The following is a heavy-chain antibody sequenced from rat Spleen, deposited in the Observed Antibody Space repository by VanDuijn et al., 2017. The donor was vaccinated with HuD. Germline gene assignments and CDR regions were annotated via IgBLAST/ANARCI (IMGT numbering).Heavy chain of an antibody. V-gene: IGHV5-25*01. J-gene: IGHJ2*01. D-gene: IGHD1-4*01. CDR1: GFTFSNYY. CDR2: ISPSGGST. CDR3: AAREPGY. Sequence: EVQLVESGGGLVQPGRSLKLSCAASGFTFSNYYMAWVRQAPTKGLEWVASISPSGGSTYYPDSVKGRFTISRDNAKSTQYLQMDSLRSEDTATYYCAAREPGYWGQGVMVTVSS.